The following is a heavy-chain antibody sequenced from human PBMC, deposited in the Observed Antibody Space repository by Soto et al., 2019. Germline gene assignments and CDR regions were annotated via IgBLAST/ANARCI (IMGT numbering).Heavy chain of an antibody. V-gene: IGHV1-2*04. D-gene: IGHD2-21*02. CDR3: AREEKDCSHGTEYYYYGMDV. J-gene: IGHJ6*02. Sequence: ASVKVSCKASGYTFTGYYMHWVRQAPGQGLEWMGWINPNSGGTNYAQKFQGWVTMTRDTSISTAYMELSRLRSDDTAVYYCAREEKDCSHGTEYYYYGMDVWGQGTTVTVSS. CDR2: INPNSGGT. CDR1: GYTFTGYY.